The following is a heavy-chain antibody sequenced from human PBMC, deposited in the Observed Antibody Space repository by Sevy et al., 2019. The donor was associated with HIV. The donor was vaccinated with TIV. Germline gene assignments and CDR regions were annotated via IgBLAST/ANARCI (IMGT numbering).Heavy chain of an antibody. D-gene: IGHD6-19*01. CDR3: AKGGQWLVRDWFDP. V-gene: IGHV3-30*18. CDR2: ISYDGSNK. Sequence: GGSLRLSYAASGFTFSSYGMRWVRQAPGKGLDWVTVISYDGSNKYYADSVKGRFTISRDNSKNTLYLQMNSLRVEDTAVYYCAKGGQWLVRDWFDPWGQGTLVTVSS. J-gene: IGHJ5*02. CDR1: GFTFSSYG.